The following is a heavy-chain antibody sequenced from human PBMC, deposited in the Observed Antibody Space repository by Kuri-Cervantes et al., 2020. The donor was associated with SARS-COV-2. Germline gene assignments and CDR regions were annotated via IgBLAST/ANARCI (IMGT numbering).Heavy chain of an antibody. J-gene: IGHJ4*02. CDR1: GGSISSSSYY. Sequence: ESLKISCTVSGGSISSSSYYWGWIRQPPGKGLEWIGEINHSGSTNYNPSLKSRVTISVDTSKNQFSLKLSSVTAADTAVYYCARVSRPYYFDYWGQGTLVTGSS. CDR2: INHSGST. V-gene: IGHV4-39*07. CDR3: ARVSRPYYFDY.